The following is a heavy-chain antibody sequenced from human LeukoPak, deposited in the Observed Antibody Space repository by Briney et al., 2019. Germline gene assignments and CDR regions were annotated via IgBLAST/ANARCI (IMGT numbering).Heavy chain of an antibody. V-gene: IGHV4-59*08. D-gene: IGHD3-10*01. CDR3: ARQYPITMVRGVIMTPDAFDI. J-gene: IGHJ3*02. Sequence: SETLSLTCTVSGASISSYYWSWIRQPPGKGLEWIGYIYYSGSTNYNPSLKSRVTISVDTSKNQFSLKLSSVTAADTAVYYCARQYPITMVRGVIMTPDAFDIWGQGTMVTVSS. CDR1: GASISSYY. CDR2: IYYSGST.